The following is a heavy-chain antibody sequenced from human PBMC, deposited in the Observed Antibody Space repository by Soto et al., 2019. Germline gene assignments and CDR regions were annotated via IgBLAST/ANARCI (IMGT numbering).Heavy chain of an antibody. CDR1: GYSTSSYYY. Sequence: SETLSLTCDVSGYSTSSYYYWGWIRQPPGEGLEWIGSIYHSGSTYYNPSLRSRVTISIDPSENQFSLKLTSATDADTAVYYCARDLIYYGNYYYSLDVWGQGTTVTVPS. D-gene: IGHD3-16*01. CDR3: ARDLIYYGNYYYSLDV. V-gene: IGHV4-38-2*02. CDR2: IYHSGST. J-gene: IGHJ6*02.